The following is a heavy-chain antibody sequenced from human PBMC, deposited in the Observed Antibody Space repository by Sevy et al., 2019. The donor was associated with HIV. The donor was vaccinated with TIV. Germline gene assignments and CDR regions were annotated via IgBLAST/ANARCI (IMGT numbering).Heavy chain of an antibody. CDR1: GFTFSSYG. Sequence: GGSLRLSCAASGFTFSSYGMHWVRQGPGKGLEWVAVIWFDGSNTYYADSVKGRFTISRDIAKNTLHLQMNSLRAEDTAVYYCARDLEFYDSGDYGPAFNPDFWGRGTLVTVSS. CDR2: IWFDGSNT. D-gene: IGHD4-17*01. V-gene: IGHV3-33*01. CDR3: ARDLEFYDSGDYGPAFNPDF. J-gene: IGHJ4*02.